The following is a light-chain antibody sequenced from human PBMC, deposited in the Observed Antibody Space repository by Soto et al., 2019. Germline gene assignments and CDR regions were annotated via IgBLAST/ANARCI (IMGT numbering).Light chain of an antibody. CDR2: DAS. J-gene: IGKJ5*01. V-gene: IGKV1-5*01. Sequence: DIQMTQSPSTLAASVGDRVTITCRASQSISSWLAWYQQKPGKAPKLLIYDASSLESGVPSRFSGSGSGTEFTLTISSLQPDDFATYYCQQYNSYSGVITFGQGTRLEIK. CDR3: QQYNSYSGVIT. CDR1: QSISSW.